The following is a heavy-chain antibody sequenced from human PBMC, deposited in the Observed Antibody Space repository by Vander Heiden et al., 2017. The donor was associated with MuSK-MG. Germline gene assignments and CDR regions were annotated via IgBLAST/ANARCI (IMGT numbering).Heavy chain of an antibody. CDR1: GGTFSSYA. J-gene: IGHJ4*02. CDR2: IIPIFGTA. V-gene: IGHV1-69*01. Sequence: QVQLVQSGAEVKKPGSSGKVSCKASGGTFSSYAISWVRQAPGQGLEWMGGIIPIFGTANYAQKFQGRVTITADESTSTAYMELSSLRSEDTAVYYCARHDNLVRGVIVTAAIDYWGQGTLVTVS. D-gene: IGHD3-10*01. CDR3: ARHDNLVRGVIVTAAIDY.